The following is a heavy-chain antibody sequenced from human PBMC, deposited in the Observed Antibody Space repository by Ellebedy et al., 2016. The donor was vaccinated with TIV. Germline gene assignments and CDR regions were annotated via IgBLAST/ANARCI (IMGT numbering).Heavy chain of an antibody. Sequence: GESLKISCAASGFIFNTYTMNWVRQAPGKGLEWVSSISTSGDKTYYTDSVKGRFTISRDNSKNTLFLQMNSLRAEDTAVNYCATTPAKYVPNCGATDCHGCFDPWGHGTLVIVSS. CDR1: GFIFNTYT. J-gene: IGHJ5*02. D-gene: IGHD7-27*01. CDR2: ISTSGDKT. V-gene: IGHV3-23*01. CDR3: ATTPAKYVPNCGATDCHGCFDP.